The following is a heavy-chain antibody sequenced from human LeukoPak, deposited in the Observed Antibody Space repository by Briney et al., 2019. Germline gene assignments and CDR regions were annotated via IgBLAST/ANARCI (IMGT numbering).Heavy chain of an antibody. CDR1: GFTFSSYG. D-gene: IGHD2-2*01. V-gene: IGHV3-30*18. CDR2: ISYDGSNK. CDR3: AKRDCSSTSCFLDC. Sequence: GRSLRLSCAASGFTFSSYGMHWVRQAPGKGLEWVAVISYDGSNKYYADSVKGRFTISRDNSKNTLYLQMNSLRAEDTAVHYCAKRDCSSTSCFLDCWGQGTLVTVSS. J-gene: IGHJ4*02.